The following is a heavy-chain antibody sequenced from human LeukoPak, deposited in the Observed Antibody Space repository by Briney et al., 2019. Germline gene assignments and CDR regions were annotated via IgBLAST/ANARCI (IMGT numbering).Heavy chain of an antibody. CDR1: GFTVSSNY. Sequence: GGSLRLSCAASGFTVSSNYMSWVRQAPGKGLEWVSIIYSGGSTFYADSVKGRFTISRDNSKNTLYLQINSLRAEDTAVYYCARDHGRNWFDPWGQGTLVTVSS. J-gene: IGHJ5*02. V-gene: IGHV3-66*01. CDR2: IYSGGST. CDR3: ARDHGRNWFDP.